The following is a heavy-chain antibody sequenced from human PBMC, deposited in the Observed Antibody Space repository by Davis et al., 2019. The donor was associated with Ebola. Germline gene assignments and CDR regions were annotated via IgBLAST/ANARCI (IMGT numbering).Heavy chain of an antibody. V-gene: IGHV1-69*13. CDR2: IIPIFGTA. D-gene: IGHD6-13*01. J-gene: IGHJ5*02. CDR3: ARVRLWGGKAAAGREWFDP. Sequence: AASVKVSCKASGGTFSSYAISWVRQAPGQGLEWMGGIIPIFGTANYAQKFQGRVTITADESTSTAYMELRSLRSDDTAVYYCARVRLWGGKAAAGREWFDPWGQGTLVTVSS. CDR1: GGTFSSYA.